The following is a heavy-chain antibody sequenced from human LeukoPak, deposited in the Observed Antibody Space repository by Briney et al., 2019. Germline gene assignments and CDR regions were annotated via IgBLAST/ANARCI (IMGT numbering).Heavy chain of an antibody. J-gene: IGHJ5*02. D-gene: IGHD4-17*01. V-gene: IGHV6-1*01. CDR2: TYYRSKWYE. Sequence: SQTLSLTCVISGDSVSSNSAAWNWIRQSPSRGLEWLGRTYYRSKWYEDYAVSVKGRISINPDPSKNQFSLQLNSVTPEDTAVYYCARDIRIRRTVTPYNWFAPWGQGTLVTVSS. CDR3: ARDIRIRRTVTPYNWFAP. CDR1: GDSVSSNSAA.